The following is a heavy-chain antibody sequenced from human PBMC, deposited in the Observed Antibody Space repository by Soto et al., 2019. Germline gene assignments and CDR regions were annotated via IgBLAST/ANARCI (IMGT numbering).Heavy chain of an antibody. J-gene: IGHJ6*02. V-gene: IGHV1-46*01. CDR2: INPSGGST. CDR3: ARDPTVVVVAATPVDYYYGMDV. D-gene: IGHD2-15*01. Sequence: PSVKVSCKASGYTFTSYYMHWVRQAPGQGLEWMGIINPSGGSTSYAQKFQGRVTMTRDTSTSTVYMELSSLRSEDTAVYYCARDPTVVVVAATPVDYYYGMDVWGQGTTVTVSS. CDR1: GYTFTSYY.